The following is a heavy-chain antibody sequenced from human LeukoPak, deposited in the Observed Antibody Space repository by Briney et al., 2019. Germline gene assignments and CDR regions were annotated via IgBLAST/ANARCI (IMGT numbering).Heavy chain of an antibody. Sequence: GGSLRLSCAASGFTFSTYSMHWVRQAPGKGLEWVAVIWYDGSNKYYADSVKGRFTISRDNSKNTLYLQMNSLRAEDTAVYYCARDQRSVRGVIDYWGQGTLVTVSS. D-gene: IGHD3-10*01. J-gene: IGHJ4*02. CDR1: GFTFSTYS. CDR2: IWYDGSNK. V-gene: IGHV3-33*08. CDR3: ARDQRSVRGVIDY.